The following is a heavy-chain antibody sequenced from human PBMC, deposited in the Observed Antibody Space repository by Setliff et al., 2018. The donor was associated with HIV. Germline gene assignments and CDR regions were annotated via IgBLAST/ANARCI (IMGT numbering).Heavy chain of an antibody. J-gene: IGHJ4*02. D-gene: IGHD2-2*02. V-gene: IGHV1-2*06. CDR3: ARDGYCRTTSCHIDY. CDR2: INPNSGDT. CDR1: GYTFTGYY. Sequence: VKVSCKASGYTFTGYYMHWVRQAPGQGLEWMGRINPNSGDTNYAQKFQGRVTMTRDTSITTVYMELRTLTSDDTAVFYCARDGYCRTTSCHIDYWGQGTLVTVSS.